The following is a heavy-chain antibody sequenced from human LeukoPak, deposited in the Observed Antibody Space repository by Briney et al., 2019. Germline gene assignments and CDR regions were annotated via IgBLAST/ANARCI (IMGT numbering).Heavy chain of an antibody. V-gene: IGHV1-18*01. CDR3: ARELLYSGSYWYYFDY. CDR1: GYTFTSYD. CDR2: ISAYNGNT. Sequence: PWASVKVSCKASGYTFTSYDINWVRQATGQGLEWMGWISAYNGNTNYAQKLQGRVTMTTDTSTSTAYMELRSLRSDDTAVYYCARELLYSGSYWYYFDYWGQGTLVTVSS. J-gene: IGHJ4*02. D-gene: IGHD1-26*01.